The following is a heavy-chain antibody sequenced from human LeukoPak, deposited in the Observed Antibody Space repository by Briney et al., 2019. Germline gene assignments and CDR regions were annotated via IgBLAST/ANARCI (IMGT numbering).Heavy chain of an antibody. CDR1: GGSISSSSYY. Sequence: SETLSLTCTVSGGSISSSSYYWGWIRQPPGKGLEWIGSIYYSGSTYYNPSLKSRVTISVDTSKNQFSLKLSSVTAADTAVYYCARLPNYYDSSGYCYGFDYWGQGTLVTVSS. CDR3: ARLPNYYDSSGYCYGFDY. CDR2: IYYSGST. V-gene: IGHV4-39*01. D-gene: IGHD3-22*01. J-gene: IGHJ4*02.